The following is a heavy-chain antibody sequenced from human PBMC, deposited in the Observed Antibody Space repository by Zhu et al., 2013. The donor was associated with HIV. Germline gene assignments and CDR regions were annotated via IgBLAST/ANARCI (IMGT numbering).Heavy chain of an antibody. CDR3: ARDLYSTSSRPFDI. D-gene: IGHD6-6*01. Sequence: QVQLVQSGAEVKKPGAVSEGLLQGFWLHLYNYAISWVRQAPGQGLEWMGWISVYNGNTKYAQKVQGRVTMTTGTSTSTAYMELRSLRSDDTAVYYCARDLYSTSSRPFDIWGQGTMVTVSS. V-gene: IGHV1-18*01. J-gene: IGHJ3*02. CDR1: LHLYNYA. CDR2: ISVYNGNT.